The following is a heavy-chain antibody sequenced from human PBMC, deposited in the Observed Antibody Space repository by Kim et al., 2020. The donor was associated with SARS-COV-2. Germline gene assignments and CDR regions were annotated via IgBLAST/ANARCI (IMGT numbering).Heavy chain of an antibody. CDR3: ARVPRQLAPFDI. D-gene: IGHD6-13*01. Sequence: GGSLRLSCAASGFTVSSNYMSWVRQAPGKGLEWVSVIYSGGSTYYADSVKGRFTISRDNSKNTLYLQMNSLRAEDTAVYYCARVPRQLAPFDIWGQGTMVTVSS. CDR2: IYSGGST. CDR1: GFTVSSNY. J-gene: IGHJ3*02. V-gene: IGHV3-66*01.